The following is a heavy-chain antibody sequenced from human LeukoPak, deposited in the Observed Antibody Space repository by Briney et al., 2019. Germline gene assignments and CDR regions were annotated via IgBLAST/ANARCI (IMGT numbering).Heavy chain of an antibody. CDR1: GYTFSDYP. J-gene: IGHJ6*02. CDR2: ISAGNI. V-gene: IGHV1-3*01. CDR3: ARVAYVTDV. D-gene: IGHD2-21*01. Sequence: ASVKVSCKASGYTFSDYPIHWLRQAPGQRFEWMGWISAGNIKYSQNFQDRVNITRDTSASTVYMELSSLTSADTAVYYCARVAYVTDVWGQGTTVVVSS.